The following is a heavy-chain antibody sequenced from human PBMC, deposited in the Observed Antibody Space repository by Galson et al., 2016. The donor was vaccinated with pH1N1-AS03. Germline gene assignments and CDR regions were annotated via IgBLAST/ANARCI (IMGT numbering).Heavy chain of an antibody. Sequence: SVKVSCKASGYTFTNNGISWVRQAPGQGLEWMGWISAYNGNTNYAQKLQGRVTLTTDTSTSTAYMELRSTRSADTAMYYCASGWPDYDGDSFLGGDHWGQGSLVTVSS. CDR3: ASGWPDYDGDSFLGGDH. D-gene: IGHD4-23*01. CDR1: GYTFTNNG. J-gene: IGHJ4*02. V-gene: IGHV1-18*01. CDR2: ISAYNGNT.